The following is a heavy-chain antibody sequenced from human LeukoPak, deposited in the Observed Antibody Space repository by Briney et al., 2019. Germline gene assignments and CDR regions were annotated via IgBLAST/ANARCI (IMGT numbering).Heavy chain of an antibody. Sequence: GGSLRLSCAASRFTFSSYSMHWVRRPPGKGLEWVAVVRYDAYNRFYADSVKGRFTISRDNSNNTLYLQMSSLRAEDTAVYYCARENSAHDYWGQGTLVTVSS. V-gene: IGHV3-30*15. CDR1: RFTFSSYS. D-gene: IGHD1-26*01. CDR2: VRYDAYNR. CDR3: ARENSAHDY. J-gene: IGHJ4*02.